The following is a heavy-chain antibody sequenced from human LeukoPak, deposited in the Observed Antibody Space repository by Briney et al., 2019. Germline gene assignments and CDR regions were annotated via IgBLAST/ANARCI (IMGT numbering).Heavy chain of an antibody. D-gene: IGHD5-18*01. CDR1: GFTFSSYG. CDR3: ARDQTRGYSYAFDY. CDR2: IWYDGSNK. Sequence: PGRSLRLSCAASGFTFSSYGMHWVRQAPGKGLEWVAVIWYDGSNKYYADSVKGRFTISRDNSKNTLYLQMNSLRAEDTAVYYCARDQTRGYSYAFDYWGQGTLVTVSS. V-gene: IGHV3-33*01. J-gene: IGHJ4*02.